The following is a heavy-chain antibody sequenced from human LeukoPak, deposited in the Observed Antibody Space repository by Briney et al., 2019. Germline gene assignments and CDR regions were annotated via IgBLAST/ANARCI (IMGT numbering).Heavy chain of an antibody. CDR1: GFTFSSYS. Sequence: PGGSLRLSCAASGFTFSSYSMNWVRQAPGKGLEWVSSISSSSSYIYYADSVKGRFTISRDNAKNSLYLQMNSLRAEDTAVYYCARISYGSAYYFDYWGQGTLVTVSS. CDR3: ARISYGSAYYFDY. CDR2: ISSSSSYI. D-gene: IGHD3-10*01. J-gene: IGHJ4*02. V-gene: IGHV3-21*01.